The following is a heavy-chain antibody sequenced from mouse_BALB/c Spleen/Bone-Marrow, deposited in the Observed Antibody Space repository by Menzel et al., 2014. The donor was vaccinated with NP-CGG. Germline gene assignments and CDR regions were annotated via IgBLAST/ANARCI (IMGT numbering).Heavy chain of an antibody. CDR2: ISDDGGNT. Sequence: EVKLMESGGGLVKPGGSLKLSCAASGFTFSDYYMFWVRQTPEKRLEWVATISDDGGNTYYRDSVKGRFTTSRDNAKNKLNLQMSSLESEDTATYHCARETGPRAMDYWGQGTSVTVSS. CDR3: ARETGPRAMDY. CDR1: GFTFSDYY. D-gene: IGHD4-1*01. V-gene: IGHV5-4*02. J-gene: IGHJ4*01.